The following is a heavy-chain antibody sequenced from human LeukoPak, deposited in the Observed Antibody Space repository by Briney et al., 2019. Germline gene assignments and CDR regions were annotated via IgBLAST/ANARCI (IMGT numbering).Heavy chain of an antibody. J-gene: IGHJ6*04. CDR2: ISGSGGST. CDR1: GFTFSSYA. D-gene: IGHD4/OR15-4a*01. Sequence: GGSLRLSCAASGFTFSSYAMSWVRQAPGKGLEWVSAISGSGGSTYYADSVKGRFTISRDNSKNTLYLQMNSLRAEDTAEYYCTKGVSPSCLFAGCLAPVWGRGTTVTVSS. V-gene: IGHV3-23*01. CDR3: TKGVSPSCLFAGCLAPV.